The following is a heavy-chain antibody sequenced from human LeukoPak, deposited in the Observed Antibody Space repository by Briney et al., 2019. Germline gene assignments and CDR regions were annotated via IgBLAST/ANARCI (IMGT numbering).Heavy chain of an antibody. CDR3: ARGDYGDYGGHFDY. J-gene: IGHJ4*02. Sequence: PSETLSLTCTVSGGSISSSSYCWGWIRQPPGKGLEWIGSIYYSGSTYYNPSLKSRVTISVDTSKNQFSLKLSSVTAADTAVYYCARGDYGDYGGHFDYWGQGTLVTVSS. D-gene: IGHD4-17*01. CDR1: GGSISSSSYC. CDR2: IYYSGST. V-gene: IGHV4-39*07.